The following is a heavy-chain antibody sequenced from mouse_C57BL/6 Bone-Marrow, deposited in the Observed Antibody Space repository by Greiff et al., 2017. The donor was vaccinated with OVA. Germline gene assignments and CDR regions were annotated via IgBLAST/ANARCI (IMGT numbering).Heavy chain of an antibody. V-gene: IGHV1-81*01. D-gene: IGHD1-1*01. CDR3: ARGPNYYGSSYDH. CDR1: GYTFTSYG. CDR2: IYPRSGNT. J-gene: IGHJ2*01. Sequence: VQLQQSGAELARPGASVTLSCKASGYTFTSYGISWVKQRTGQGLEWIGEIYPRSGNTYYNEKFKGKATLTADKSSSQAFMELRSLTAYEAAVDFCARGPNYYGSSYDHRGQGTTLTVSS.